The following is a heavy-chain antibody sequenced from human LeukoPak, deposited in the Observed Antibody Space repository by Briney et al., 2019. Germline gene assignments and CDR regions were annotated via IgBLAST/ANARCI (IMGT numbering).Heavy chain of an antibody. J-gene: IGHJ4*02. Sequence: ASVKVSCKASGYTFTSYYMHWVRQAPGQGLEWMGIINPSGGSTSYAQKFQGRVTMTRDMSTSTVYMELSSLRPEDTAVYYCASSWWELHEARFDYWGQGTLVTVSS. D-gene: IGHD1-26*01. V-gene: IGHV1-46*01. CDR2: INPSGGST. CDR3: ASSWWELHEARFDY. CDR1: GYTFTSYY.